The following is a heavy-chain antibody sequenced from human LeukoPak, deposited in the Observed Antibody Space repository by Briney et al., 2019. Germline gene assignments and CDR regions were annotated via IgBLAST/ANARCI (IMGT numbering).Heavy chain of an antibody. V-gene: IGHV1-69*06. CDR3: ARDLVTGDAFDI. CDR2: IIPIFGTA. J-gene: IGHJ3*02. D-gene: IGHD2-21*02. Sequence: SVKVSCKASGYTFTGYYMHWVRQAPGQGLEWMGGIIPIFGTANYAQKFQGRVTITADKSTSTAYMELSSLRSEDTAVYYCARDLVTGDAFDIWGQGTMVTVSS. CDR1: GYTFTGYY.